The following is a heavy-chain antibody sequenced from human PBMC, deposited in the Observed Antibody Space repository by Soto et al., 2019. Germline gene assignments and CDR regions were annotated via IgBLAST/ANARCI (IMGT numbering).Heavy chain of an antibody. D-gene: IGHD3-3*01. Sequence: ASVKVSCKASGYTFTSYYMHWVRQAPGQGLEWMGIINPSGGSTSYAQKFQGRVTMTRDTSTSTVYMELSSLRSEDTAVYYCARDWVEGLLGETPLDPTYYFDYWGQGTLVTVSS. CDR3: ARDWVEGLLGETPLDPTYYFDY. CDR1: GYTFTSYY. V-gene: IGHV1-46*01. CDR2: INPSGGST. J-gene: IGHJ4*02.